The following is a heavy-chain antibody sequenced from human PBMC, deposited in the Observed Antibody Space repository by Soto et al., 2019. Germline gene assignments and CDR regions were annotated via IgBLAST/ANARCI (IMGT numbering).Heavy chain of an antibody. Sequence: GGSLRLSCAASGFTFDDYAMHWVRQDPGKGLAWVSGISWNSGSIGYEDPVKGRFTISRDNAKNTLYLQMNSLRAEDTALYYCAKSKAAAGIFYVNYWDQGTRVTASS. CDR2: ISWNSGSI. CDR3: AKSKAAAGIFYVNY. V-gene: IGHV3-9*01. J-gene: IGHJ4*02. D-gene: IGHD6-13*01. CDR1: GFTFDDYA.